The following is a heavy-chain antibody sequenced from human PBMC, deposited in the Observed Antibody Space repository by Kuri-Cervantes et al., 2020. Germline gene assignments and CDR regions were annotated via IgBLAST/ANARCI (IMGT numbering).Heavy chain of an antibody. Sequence: SETLSLTCAVYGESFSVYYWSWVRQPPGKGLQWIGEINHSGSTNYNPSLKSRVTISVDTSKNQFSLKLSSVTAADTAVYYCARGTRRSWYFDLWGRGTLVTVSS. J-gene: IGHJ2*01. CDR3: ARGTRRSWYFDL. CDR2: INHSGST. CDR1: GESFSVYY. V-gene: IGHV4-34*01.